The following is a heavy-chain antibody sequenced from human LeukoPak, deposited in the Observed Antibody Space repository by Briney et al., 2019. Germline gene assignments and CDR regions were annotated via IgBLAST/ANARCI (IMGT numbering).Heavy chain of an antibody. J-gene: IGHJ5*02. CDR1: GFTFSSYAMH. Sequence: NPGGSLRLSCAASGFTFSSYAMHWVRQPPGKGLEWIGSIYYSGSTYYNPSLKSRVTISVDTSKNQFSLKLSSVTAADTAVYYCARHSNWFDPWGQGTLVTVSS. CDR2: IYYSGST. CDR3: ARHSNWFDP. V-gene: IGHV4-39*01.